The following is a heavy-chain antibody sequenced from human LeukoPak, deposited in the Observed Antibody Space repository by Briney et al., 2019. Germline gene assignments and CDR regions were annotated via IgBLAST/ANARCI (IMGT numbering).Heavy chain of an antibody. CDR3: ARDPPYCSSTSCYPTPFDY. CDR1: GYTFTGYY. V-gene: IGHV1-2*02. J-gene: IGHJ4*02. D-gene: IGHD2-2*01. Sequence: GASVKVSCKASGYTFTGYYMHWVRQAPGQGLEWMGWINPNSGGTNYAQKLQGRVTMTTDTSTSTAYMELRSLRSDDTAVYYCARDPPYCSSTSCYPTPFDYWGQGTLVTVSS. CDR2: INPNSGGT.